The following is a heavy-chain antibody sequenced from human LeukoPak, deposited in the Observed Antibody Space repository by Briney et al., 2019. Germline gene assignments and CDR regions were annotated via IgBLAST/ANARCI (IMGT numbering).Heavy chain of an antibody. CDR3: ARDGYSNYWYLNL. V-gene: IGHV3-15*01. CDR2: IKSKTDGGTT. CDR1: GFTFSNAW. Sequence: GGSLRLSCAASGFTFSNAWMSWVRQAPGKGLEWVGRIKSKTDGGTTDYAAPVKGRFTISRDDSKNTLYLQMNSLRADDTAVYYCARDGYSNYWYLNLWGQGTLVTVSS. D-gene: IGHD6-13*01. J-gene: IGHJ4*02.